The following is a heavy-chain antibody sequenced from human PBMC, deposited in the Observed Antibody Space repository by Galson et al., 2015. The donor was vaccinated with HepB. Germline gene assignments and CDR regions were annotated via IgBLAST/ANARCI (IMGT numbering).Heavy chain of an antibody. D-gene: IGHD3-10*01. CDR1: GFTFSSYS. J-gene: IGHJ5*02. V-gene: IGHV3-21*01. CDR3: ARVMTPPRVQGVIKNWFDP. Sequence: SLRLSCAASGFTFSSYSMNWVRQAPGKGLEWVSSISSSSSYIYYADSVKGRFTISRDNAKNSLYLQMNSLRAEDTAVYYCARVMTPPRVQGVIKNWFDPWGQGTLVTVSS. CDR2: ISSSSSYI.